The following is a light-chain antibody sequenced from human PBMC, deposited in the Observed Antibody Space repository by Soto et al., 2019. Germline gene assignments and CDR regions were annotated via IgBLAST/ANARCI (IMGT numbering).Light chain of an antibody. CDR2: GPS. Sequence: EILLTQSPGPLSLDRGERATLSCWGSQSVSSSYLAWYQQKPGQAPRLLIYGPSSRATGIPDRFSGSGSGTDFTLTISRLEPEDFAVYYCQQFGSSPPRITFGQGTRLEI. V-gene: IGKV3-20*01. CDR3: QQFGSSPPRIT. J-gene: IGKJ5*01. CDR1: QSVSSSY.